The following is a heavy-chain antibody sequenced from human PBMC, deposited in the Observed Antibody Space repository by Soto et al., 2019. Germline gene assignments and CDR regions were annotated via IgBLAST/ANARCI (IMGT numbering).Heavy chain of an antibody. CDR2: TYYTGST. CDR3: AGHGSF. D-gene: IGHD3-16*02. CDR1: NASISTTRYY. J-gene: IGHJ4*02. V-gene: IGHV4-39*01. Sequence: QMQLQESGPGLVKPSETLSLTWTVSNASISTTRYYWGWIRQSPGKGLEWIGTTYYTGSTSYNPTLKSRVTIAVATAKTEFSLTLASVSAADTAVYDCAGHGSFWGQGTLVIVSS.